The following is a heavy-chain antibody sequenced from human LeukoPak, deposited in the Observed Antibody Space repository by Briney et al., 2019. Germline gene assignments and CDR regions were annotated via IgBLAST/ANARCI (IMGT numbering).Heavy chain of an antibody. CDR1: GYTFTGYY. V-gene: IGHV1-2*02. CDR2: INPNSGGT. Sequence: ASVKVSCKASGYTFTGYYMHWVRQAPGQGLEWMGWINPNSGGTNYAQKFQGRVTMTRDTSISTAYMELSRLRSDDTAVYYCARDTGRAEYSSSWHFDYWGQGTLVTVSS. D-gene: IGHD6-13*01. J-gene: IGHJ4*02. CDR3: ARDTGRAEYSSSWHFDY.